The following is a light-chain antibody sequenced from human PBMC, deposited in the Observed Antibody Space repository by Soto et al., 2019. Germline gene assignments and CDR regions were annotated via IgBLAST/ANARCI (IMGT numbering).Light chain of an antibody. CDR2: GNS. V-gene: IGLV1-40*01. Sequence: QSVLTQPPSVSGAPGQRVTISCTGSSSNIGAGYDVHWYQQLPGTAPKLLIYGNSNRPSGVPDRFSGSKSCTSASLAITGLRAEAEADYYCQSYDSSLSGWVFGGGTKLTVL. J-gene: IGLJ3*02. CDR3: QSYDSSLSGWV. CDR1: SSNIGAGYD.